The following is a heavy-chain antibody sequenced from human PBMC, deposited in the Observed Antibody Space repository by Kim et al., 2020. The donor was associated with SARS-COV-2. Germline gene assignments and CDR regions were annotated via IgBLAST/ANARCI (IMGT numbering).Heavy chain of an antibody. CDR3: TTGEFYGDPFDY. V-gene: IGHV3-15*01. Sequence: YAAPVKGRFTISRDDSKNTLYLQMNSLKTEDTAVYYCTTGEFYGDPFDYWGQGTLVTVSS. J-gene: IGHJ4*02. D-gene: IGHD4-17*01.